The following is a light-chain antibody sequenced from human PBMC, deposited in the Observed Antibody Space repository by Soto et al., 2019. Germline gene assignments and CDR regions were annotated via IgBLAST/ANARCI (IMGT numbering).Light chain of an antibody. CDR3: SSFTGPTTLDV. J-gene: IGLJ1*01. Sequence: QSVLTQPASVSGSPGQSVTISCTGTSSDVGAYKYVSWYQKHPGKAPKLMIYGVSNRPSGISNRFSGSKSGNTAFLTISGLQPEDEADYYCSSFTGPTTLDVFETGTKVTVL. CDR1: SSDVGAYKY. CDR2: GVS. V-gene: IGLV2-14*03.